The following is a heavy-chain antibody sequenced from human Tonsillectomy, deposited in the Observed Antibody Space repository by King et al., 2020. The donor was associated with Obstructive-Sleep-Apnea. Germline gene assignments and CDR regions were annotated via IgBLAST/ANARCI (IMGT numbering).Heavy chain of an antibody. J-gene: IGHJ4*02. CDR3: ARHGEYYYGSGSYLDY. Sequence: QLQESGPVLVKPSETLSLTCTVSGGSITSYYWSWIRQPPGKGLEWIGYIYYSVSTNYNPSLQGRVTISLDTSKNQFSLRLSTVSAADTAVYYCARHGEYYYGSGSYLDYWGQGTLVTVSS. V-gene: IGHV4-59*08. CDR2: IYYSVST. CDR1: GGSITSYY. D-gene: IGHD3-10*01.